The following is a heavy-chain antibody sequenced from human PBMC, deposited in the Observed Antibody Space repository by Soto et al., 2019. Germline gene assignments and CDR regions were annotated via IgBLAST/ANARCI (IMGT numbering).Heavy chain of an antibody. CDR3: ARGGTGTTRNWFDP. V-gene: IGHV3-30-3*01. Sequence: PGGSLRLSCAASGFTFRSFAIHWVRQASGKGLEWVAVISYDGNDKYYADSVRGRFTISRDNSKNTLYLQMSSLRPEDTAFYYCARGGTGTTRNWFDPWGQGTLVTVSS. J-gene: IGHJ5*02. D-gene: IGHD1-7*01. CDR1: GFTFRSFA. CDR2: ISYDGNDK.